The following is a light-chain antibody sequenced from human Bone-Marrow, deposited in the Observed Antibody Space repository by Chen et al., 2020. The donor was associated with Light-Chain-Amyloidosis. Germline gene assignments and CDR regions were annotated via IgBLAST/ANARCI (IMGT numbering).Light chain of an antibody. V-gene: IGKV4-1*01. J-gene: IGKJ2*01. CDR1: QSVLYSSNNKNY. CDR3: QQYYSTPDT. Sequence: DIVMTQSPDSLAVSLGERATINCKSSQSVLYSSNNKNYLAWYQQKPGQPPNLLIYWASTRESGVPARFSGSGSGTDFTLTISSLQAEDVAVYYCQQYYSTPDTFGQGTKLEIK. CDR2: WAS.